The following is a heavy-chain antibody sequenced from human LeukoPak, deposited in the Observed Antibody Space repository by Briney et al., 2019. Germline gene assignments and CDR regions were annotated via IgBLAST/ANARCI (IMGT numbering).Heavy chain of an antibody. CDR3: ARETGRDDSGSYPVDI. CDR2: IKEDGSQK. CDR1: GFTFSRYW. Sequence: PGGSLRLFCAASGFTFSRYWMTWVRQAPGKGLEWVANIKEDGSQKYYVDSVKGRFTISRDNAENSLYLQMNSLRADDTAVYHCARETGRDDSGSYPVDIWGQGTMDTVSS. D-gene: IGHD1-26*01. V-gene: IGHV3-7*04. J-gene: IGHJ3*02.